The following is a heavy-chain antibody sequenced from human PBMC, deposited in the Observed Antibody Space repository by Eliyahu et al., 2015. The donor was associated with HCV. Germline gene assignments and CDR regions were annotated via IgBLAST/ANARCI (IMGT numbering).Heavy chain of an antibody. J-gene: IGHJ5*02. CDR1: GFTFSNHA. D-gene: IGHD2-21*01. Sequence: EVQLLESGGHLVQPGGSLRLSCVASGFTFSNHAMSWVRQVPGKGLEWVSGISGSGGTTYYADSVKGRFTISRDNSNNTLYLQTNSLRVEDTAVYYCASGGINWFGPWGQGTLVTVSS. V-gene: IGHV3-23*01. CDR2: ISGSGGTT. CDR3: ASGGINWFGP.